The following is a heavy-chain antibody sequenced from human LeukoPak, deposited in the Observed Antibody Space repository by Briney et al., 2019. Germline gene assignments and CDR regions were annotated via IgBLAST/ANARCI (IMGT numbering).Heavy chain of an antibody. CDR1: GGSFSGYY. Sequence: PSETLSLTCAVYGGSFSGYYWSWIRQPPGKGLEWIGEINHSGSTNYNPSLKSRVTISVDTSKNQFSLKLSSVTAADTAVYYCARRQWVGLGAFDYWGQGTLVTVSS. CDR3: ARRQWVGLGAFDY. J-gene: IGHJ4*02. CDR2: INHSGST. D-gene: IGHD6-19*01. V-gene: IGHV4-34*01.